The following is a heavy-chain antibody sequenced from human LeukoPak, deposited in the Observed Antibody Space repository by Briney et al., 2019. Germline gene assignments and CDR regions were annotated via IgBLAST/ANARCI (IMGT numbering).Heavy chain of an antibody. CDR1: GFTFDKYA. CDR3: AHLRLGDLSLV. V-gene: IGHV3-23*01. J-gene: IGHJ4*02. D-gene: IGHD3-16*02. CDR2: ISGSGGST. Sequence: PGGSLRLSCAASGFTFDKYAMSWVRQAPGKGLEWVSAISGSGGSTAYADSVKGRFTISRDNSKNTLYLQMNSLRAEDTAVYYCAHLRLGDLSLVWGQGTLVAVSS.